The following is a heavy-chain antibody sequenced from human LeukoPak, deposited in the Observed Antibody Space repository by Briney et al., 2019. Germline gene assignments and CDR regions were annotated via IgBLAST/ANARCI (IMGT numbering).Heavy chain of an antibody. V-gene: IGHV1-2*02. CDR3: ARDADIVVVPAAIDY. Sequence: ASVKVSCKASGYTFTGYYMHWVRQAPGQGLEWMGWINPNSGGTNYAQKFQGRVTMTRDMSISTAYMELSRLRSDDTAVYYCARDADIVVVPAAIDYWGQGTLVTVSS. D-gene: IGHD2-2*01. CDR2: INPNSGGT. J-gene: IGHJ4*02. CDR1: GYTFTGYY.